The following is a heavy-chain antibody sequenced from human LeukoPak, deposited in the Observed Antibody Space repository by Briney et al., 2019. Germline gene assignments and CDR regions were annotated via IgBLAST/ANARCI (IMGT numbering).Heavy chain of an antibody. CDR3: AKQGVVVPAAIRGAFDI. V-gene: IGHV3-49*03. CDR2: IRSKAYGGTT. D-gene: IGHD2-2*01. J-gene: IGHJ3*02. CDR1: GFTFGDYV. Sequence: GGSLRLSCTASGFTFGDYVMSWFRQAPGKGLEWVGFIRSKAYGGTTEYAASVKGRFTISRDDSKNTLYLQMNSLRADDTAVYYCAKQGVVVPAAIRGAFDIWGQGTMVTVSS.